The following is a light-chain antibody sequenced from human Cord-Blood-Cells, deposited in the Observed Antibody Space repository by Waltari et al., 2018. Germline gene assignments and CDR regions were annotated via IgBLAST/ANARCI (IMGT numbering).Light chain of an antibody. J-gene: IGLJ2*01. Sequence: QSALTRPRSVSVSPGQSVTISCTGTSSAVGGYNFVSWYQQHPGKAPKLMIYDVSKRPTGVPDRFSGSKSGNTASLTISGLQAEDEADYYCCSYAGSYTLGGGTKLTVL. V-gene: IGLV2-11*01. CDR2: DVS. CDR3: CSYAGSYT. CDR1: SSAVGGYNF.